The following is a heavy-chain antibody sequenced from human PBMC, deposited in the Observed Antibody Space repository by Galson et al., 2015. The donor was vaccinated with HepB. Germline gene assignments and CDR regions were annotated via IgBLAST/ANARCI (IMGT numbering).Heavy chain of an antibody. CDR3: GSGRSTSFIDY. Sequence: SLRLSCAASGLSFSNYSMYWVRQAPGRGLEWLSSISGSSTYIYAADSVKGRFTISRDNAKHSLYLQMSSLRAEDTAIYYCGSGRSTSFIDYWGQGILVTVSS. V-gene: IGHV3-21*01. D-gene: IGHD6-6*01. CDR2: ISGSSTYI. CDR1: GLSFSNYS. J-gene: IGHJ4*02.